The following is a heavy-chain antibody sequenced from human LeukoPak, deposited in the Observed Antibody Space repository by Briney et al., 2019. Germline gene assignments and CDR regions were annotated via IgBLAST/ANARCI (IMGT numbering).Heavy chain of an antibody. CDR2: ISSSGSTI. J-gene: IGHJ3*02. Sequence: GGSLRLSCAACGFTFSSYEMNWVRRAPGKGLEWVSYISSSGSTIYYADSVKGRFTISRDNAKNSLYLQMNSLRAEDTAVYYCARESPRTFDIWGQGTMVTVSS. CDR1: GFTFSSYE. CDR3: ARESPRTFDI. V-gene: IGHV3-48*03.